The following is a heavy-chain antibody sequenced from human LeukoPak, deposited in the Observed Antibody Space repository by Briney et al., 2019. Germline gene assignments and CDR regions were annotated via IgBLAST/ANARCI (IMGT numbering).Heavy chain of an antibody. CDR3: ARGPYSGRFDY. V-gene: IGHV3-21*01. CDR1: GFTLSSYS. CDR2: ICSSSSYI. D-gene: IGHD4-11*01. J-gene: IGHJ4*02. Sequence: GCSLSLSCAPSGFTLSSYSMNGVAQAAGKGLKWVSSICSSSSYIYYADSVKVRLTISRDNAKNSLYLQMNSLRAEDAALYYCARGPYSGRFDYWGQGTLVTVSS.